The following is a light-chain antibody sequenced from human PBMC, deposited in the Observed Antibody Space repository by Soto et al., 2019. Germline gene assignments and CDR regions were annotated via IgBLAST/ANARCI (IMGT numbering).Light chain of an antibody. Sequence: IQLTQSPSSLSASVRDRVTITCRASQGISSYLAWYQQKPGKAPNLLIYAAFTLQSGVPSRFSGSGSGTDFTLTSSSLQPEDFATYYCQQLNSYPYTFGQGTKLEIK. CDR1: QGISSY. CDR3: QQLNSYPYT. V-gene: IGKV1-9*01. J-gene: IGKJ2*01. CDR2: AAF.